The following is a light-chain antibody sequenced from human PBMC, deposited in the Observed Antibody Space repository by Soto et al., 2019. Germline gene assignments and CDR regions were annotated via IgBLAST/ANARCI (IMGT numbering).Light chain of an antibody. CDR3: QDYNSYSPLT. CDR1: QSISSS. CDR2: KAS. Sequence: DIQMTQTPSTLSASVGDRVTITCRASQSISSSLAWYQQKPGKAPKLLIYKASTLESGVPSRFSGSGSGTEFTLTISSLQPDDFATYYCQDYNSYSPLTFGGGTNVEIK. V-gene: IGKV1-5*03. J-gene: IGKJ4*01.